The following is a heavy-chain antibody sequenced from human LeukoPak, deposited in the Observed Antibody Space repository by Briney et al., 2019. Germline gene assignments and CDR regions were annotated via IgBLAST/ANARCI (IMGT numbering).Heavy chain of an antibody. V-gene: IGHV4-4*07. D-gene: IGHD2-8*02. Sequence: SETLSLTCTVSGGSISSYYWSWIRQPAGKGLEWIGRIYTSGSTNYNPSLKSRVTMSVDTSKNRFSLKLSSVTAADTAVYYCARSTRRHCTGGVCYIDPFDYWGQGTLVTVSS. J-gene: IGHJ4*02. CDR3: ARSTRRHCTGGVCYIDPFDY. CDR2: IYTSGST. CDR1: GGSISSYY.